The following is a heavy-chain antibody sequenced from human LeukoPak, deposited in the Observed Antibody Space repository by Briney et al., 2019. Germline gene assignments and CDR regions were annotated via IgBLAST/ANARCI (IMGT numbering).Heavy chain of an antibody. CDR3: ARHVDTAMVGGFDF. J-gene: IGHJ4*02. D-gene: IGHD5-18*01. V-gene: IGHV4-59*08. CDR2: IYYSGNT. Sequence: PSENLSLTCTVSGGSISSYYWSWIRQPPGKGLEWIGYIYYSGNTNYNPSLKSRVTISIDTSKNQFSLKLSSVTAADTAVYYCARHVDTAMVGGFDFWGQGTLVTVSS. CDR1: GGSISSYY.